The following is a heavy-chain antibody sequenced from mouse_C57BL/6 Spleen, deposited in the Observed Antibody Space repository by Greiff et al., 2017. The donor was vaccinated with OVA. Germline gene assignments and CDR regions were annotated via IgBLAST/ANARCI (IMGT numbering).Heavy chain of an antibody. Sequence: EVQLQQSGPVLVKPGASVKMSCKASGYTFTDYYMNWVKQSHGKSLEWIGVINPYNGGTSYNQKFKGKATLTVDKSSSTAYMELNSLTSEDSAVYYCAREGKGRACDYDVGNYFDYWGQGTTLTVSS. V-gene: IGHV1-19*01. CDR3: AREGKGRACDYDVGNYFDY. CDR1: GYTFTDYY. CDR2: INPYNGGT. D-gene: IGHD2-4*01. J-gene: IGHJ2*01.